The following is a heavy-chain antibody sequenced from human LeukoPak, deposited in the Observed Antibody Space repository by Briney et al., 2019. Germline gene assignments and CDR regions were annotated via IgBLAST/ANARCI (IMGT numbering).Heavy chain of an antibody. CDR1: GGSISGYY. J-gene: IGHJ4*02. CDR3: ARTSYDYVWGSYRPLYYFDY. V-gene: IGHV4-34*01. CDR2: INHSGST. Sequence: SETLSLTCAVYGGSISGYYWSWIRQPPGKGLEWIGEINHSGSTNYNPSLKSRVTISVDTSKNQFSLELCSVTAADTAVYYCARTSYDYVWGSYRPLYYFDYWGQGTLVTVSS. D-gene: IGHD3-16*02.